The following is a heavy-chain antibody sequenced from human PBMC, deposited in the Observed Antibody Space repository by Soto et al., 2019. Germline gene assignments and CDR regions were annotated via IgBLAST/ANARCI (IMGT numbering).Heavy chain of an antibody. CDR3: AKSLDFHYKNWLDP. CDR1: GFTFSSAA. Sequence: HPGGSLRLSCVAAGFTFSSAAMNWVRQAPGKGLEWVSIISDTGTRTHYADSVKGRFTISRDNSKNTLYLDMNSLRAEDTAVYYCAKSLDFHYKNWLDPWGQGTRVTGSS. D-gene: IGHD3-9*01. CDR2: ISDTGTRT. V-gene: IGHV3-23*01. J-gene: IGHJ5*02.